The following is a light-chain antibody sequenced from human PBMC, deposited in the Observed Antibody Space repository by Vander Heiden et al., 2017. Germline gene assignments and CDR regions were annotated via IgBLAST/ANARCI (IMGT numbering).Light chain of an antibody. V-gene: IGLV3-21*02. Sequence: SYVLIQPPSVSVAPGQTARIPCGGNNIRTKTVQWYQQRPGQAPVQVVYDDNDRPAGIPGRFSGSNSGDTATLAISRVEAGDGGDYYFQIWDGKSDHVVFRGG. J-gene: IGLJ2*01. CDR1: NIRTKT. CDR2: DDN. CDR3: QIWDGKSDHVV.